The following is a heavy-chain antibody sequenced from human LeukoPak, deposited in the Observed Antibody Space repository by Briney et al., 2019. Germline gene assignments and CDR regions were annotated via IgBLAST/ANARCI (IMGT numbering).Heavy chain of an antibody. J-gene: IGHJ3*02. CDR2: MNPNSGNT. Sequence: ASVKVSCKASGYTFTSYDINWVRQATGQGLEWMGWMNPNSGNTGYAQKFQGRVTITRNTSISTAYMELSRLRSEDTAVYYCARVRGSPYYYDSSGYYFSSLGAFDIWGQGTMVTVSS. V-gene: IGHV1-8*03. D-gene: IGHD3-22*01. CDR3: ARVRGSPYYYDSSGYYFSSLGAFDI. CDR1: GYTFTSYD.